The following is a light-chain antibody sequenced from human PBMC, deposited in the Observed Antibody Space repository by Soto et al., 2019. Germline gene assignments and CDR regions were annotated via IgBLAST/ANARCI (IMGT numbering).Light chain of an antibody. CDR2: EVN. Sequence: QSALTQPPSASGSPGQSVTISCTGTSSDVGGYKYVSWYQQHPGKAPKLMIFEVNKRPSGVPDRFSGSKSGNTASLTVSGLKAGDEAAYYCSSYAGINNLGVFGTGTKLTVL. CDR1: SSDVGGYKY. CDR3: SSYAGINNLGV. V-gene: IGLV2-8*01. J-gene: IGLJ1*01.